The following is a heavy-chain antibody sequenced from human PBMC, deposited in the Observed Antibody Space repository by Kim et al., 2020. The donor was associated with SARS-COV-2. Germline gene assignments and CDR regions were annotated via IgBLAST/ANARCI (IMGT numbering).Heavy chain of an antibody. CDR2: INPNSGGT. CDR3: ARLGWDLEWKNPLYYYYGMDV. CDR1: GYTFTGYY. J-gene: IGHJ6*02. V-gene: IGHV1-2*02. D-gene: IGHD3-3*01. Sequence: ASVKVSCKASGYTFTGYYMHWVRQAPGQGLEWMGWINPNSGGTNYAQKFQGRVTMTRDTSISTAYMELSRLRSDDTAVYYCARLGWDLEWKNPLYYYYGMDVWGQGTTVTVSS.